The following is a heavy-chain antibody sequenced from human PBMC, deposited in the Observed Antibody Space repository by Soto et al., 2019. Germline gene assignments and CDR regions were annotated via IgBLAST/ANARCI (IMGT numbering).Heavy chain of an antibody. CDR3: AREINVGATNQDYFDY. CDR2: INPSGGST. D-gene: IGHD1-26*01. CDR1: GYTFTSYY. V-gene: IGHV1-46*01. Sequence: QVQLVQSGAEVKKPGASVKVSCKASGYTFTSYYMHWVRQAPGQGLEWMGIINPSGGSTSYAQKFQGRVTMTRDTSTSTVYMELSRLRSEDTAVYYCAREINVGATNQDYFDYWGQGTLVPVPS. J-gene: IGHJ4*02.